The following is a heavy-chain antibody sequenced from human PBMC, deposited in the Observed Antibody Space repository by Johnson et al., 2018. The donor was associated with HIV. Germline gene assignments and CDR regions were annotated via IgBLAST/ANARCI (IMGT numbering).Heavy chain of an antibody. V-gene: IGHV3-53*01. Sequence: VQLVESGGGLIQPGGSLRLSCAASGFTVSSNYMSWVRQAPGKGLEWVSVIYSGGSTYYADSVKGRFTISRDNSKNSLYLQMNSLRAGDTAVYYCARAGYCSGGSCYSGVDAFHIWGQGTMVTVSS. CDR1: GFTVSSNY. CDR3: ARAGYCSGGSCYSGVDAFHI. D-gene: IGHD2-15*01. CDR2: IYSGGST. J-gene: IGHJ3*02.